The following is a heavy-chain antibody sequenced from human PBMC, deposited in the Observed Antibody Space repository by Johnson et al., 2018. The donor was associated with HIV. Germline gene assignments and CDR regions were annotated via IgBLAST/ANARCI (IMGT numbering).Heavy chain of an antibody. CDR3: AKHRSWDQLELRGSAFDI. V-gene: IGHV3-9*01. Sequence: VQLVESGGGLVQPGRSLRLSCAASGFTFDDYAMHWVRQAPGKGLEWVSGISWNSGSIASADSVKGRFTISRANAKNSLYLQMNSLRAEATAFYYCAKHRSWDQLELRGSAFDIWGQGTMVTVSS. CDR1: GFTFDDYA. CDR2: ISWNSGSI. D-gene: IGHD1-7*01. J-gene: IGHJ3*02.